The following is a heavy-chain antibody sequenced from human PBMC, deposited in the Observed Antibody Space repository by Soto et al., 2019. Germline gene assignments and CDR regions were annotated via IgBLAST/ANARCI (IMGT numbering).Heavy chain of an antibody. D-gene: IGHD2-15*01. V-gene: IGHV3-64*01. CDR2: ISSNGGST. J-gene: IGHJ6*02. CDR1: GFTFSSYA. Sequence: PGGSLRLSCAASGFTFSSYAMHWVRQAPGKGLEYVSAISSNGGSTYYANSVKGRFTISRDNSKNTLYLQVGSLRAEDMAVYYCARDLVVADAYGMDVWGQGTTVTVSS. CDR3: ARDLVVADAYGMDV.